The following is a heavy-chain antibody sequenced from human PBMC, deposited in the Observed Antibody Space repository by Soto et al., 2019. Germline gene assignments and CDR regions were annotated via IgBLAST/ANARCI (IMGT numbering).Heavy chain of an antibody. CDR3: VRENEMAGATSAFEY. J-gene: IGHJ4*02. CDR1: GVSFNSYS. D-gene: IGHD1-26*01. Sequence: PXGSLRLSCEAAGVSFNSYSMNWVRQAPQKGLEWVSLIDARSNYIYYADSVKGRFTISRDNARNSLYLQMDSLRVEDTAVYYCVRENEMAGATSAFEYWGQGTPVTVSS. CDR2: IDARSNYI. V-gene: IGHV3-21*06.